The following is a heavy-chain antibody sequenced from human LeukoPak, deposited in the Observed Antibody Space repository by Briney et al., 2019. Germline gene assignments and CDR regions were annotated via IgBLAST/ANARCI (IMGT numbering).Heavy chain of an antibody. CDR2: IRSSGRTK. J-gene: IGHJ4*02. D-gene: IGHD3-16*01. V-gene: IGHV3-48*03. CDR3: ARNRGTVDY. Sequence: GGSLRLSCAASGFSFSNEMNWVRHAPRKGLEWVSSIRSSGRTKYYADSVKGRFSISRDNAKNSVYLQLNSLRVEDTAVYYCARNRGTVDYWGQGTLVTVSS. CDR1: GFSFSNE.